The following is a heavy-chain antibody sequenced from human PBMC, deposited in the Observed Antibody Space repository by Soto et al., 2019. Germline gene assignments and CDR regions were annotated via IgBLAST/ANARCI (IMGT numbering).Heavy chain of an antibody. CDR2: ISAYNGNT. D-gene: IGHD1-26*01. J-gene: IGHJ4*02. Sequence: GASVEVCCKASCYTFTSYGISWVRHAPGQGLERMGWISAYNGNTNYAQKLQGRVTITTDTSTSTAYMELRSLRTDNTAVYNYQGETSYSQLDFRAEATLVTVCS. CDR1: CYTFTSYG. V-gene: IGHV1-18*01. CDR3: QGETSYSQLDF.